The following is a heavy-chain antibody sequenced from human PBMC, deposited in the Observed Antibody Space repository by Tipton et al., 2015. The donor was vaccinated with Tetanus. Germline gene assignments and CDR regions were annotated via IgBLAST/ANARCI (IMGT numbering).Heavy chain of an antibody. CDR2: INHSGST. J-gene: IGHJ4*02. V-gene: IGHV4-39*07. Sequence: TLSLTCTVSGGSISSSSYYWGWIRQPPGKGLEWIGEINHSGSTNYNPSLKSRVTISVDTSKNQFSLKLSSVTAADTAVYYCASRIQLWYYFDYWGQGTLVTVSS. CDR1: GGSISSSSYY. D-gene: IGHD5-18*01. CDR3: ASRIQLWYYFDY.